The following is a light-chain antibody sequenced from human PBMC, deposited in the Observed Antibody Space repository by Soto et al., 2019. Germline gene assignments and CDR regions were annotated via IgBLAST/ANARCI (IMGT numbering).Light chain of an antibody. CDR3: QQYGSSPPIT. CDR2: GAS. V-gene: IGKV3-20*01. Sequence: EIVLTHSPGTLSLSPWERATLSCSSSQSVSCTYLAWYQQKPGQAPTLLIYGASSRATGIPDRFSGSGSGTDFTLTISRLEPEDFAVYYCQQYGSSPPITFGQGTRLEIK. J-gene: IGKJ5*01. CDR1: QSVSCTY.